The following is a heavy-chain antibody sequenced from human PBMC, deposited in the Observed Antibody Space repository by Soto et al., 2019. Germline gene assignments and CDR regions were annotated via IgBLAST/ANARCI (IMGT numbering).Heavy chain of an antibody. V-gene: IGHV3-7*03. CDR1: GFTFSSYW. D-gene: IGHD6-19*01. J-gene: IGHJ3*02. CDR3: ARDSGQWLVHDAFDI. CDR2: IKQDGSEK. Sequence: GGSLRISCAASGFTFSSYWMSWVRQAPGKGLEWVANIKQDGSEKYYVDSVKGRFTISRDNAKNSLYLQMNSLRAEDTAVYYCARDSGQWLVHDAFDIWGQGTMVTVSS.